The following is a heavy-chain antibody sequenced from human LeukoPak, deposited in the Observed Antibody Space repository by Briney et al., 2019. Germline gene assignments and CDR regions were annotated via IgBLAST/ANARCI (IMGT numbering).Heavy chain of an antibody. V-gene: IGHV1-69*13. D-gene: IGHD2-2*01. CDR2: IIPIFGTA. CDR3: ARDWGVVPAAYGVAFDI. CDR1: GGTFSSYA. J-gene: IGHJ3*02. Sequence: ALVKVSCKASGGTFSSYAISWVRQAPGQGLEWMGGIIPIFGTANYAQKFQGRVTITADESTSTAYMELSSLRSEDTAVYYCARDWGVVPAAYGVAFDIWGQGTMVTVSS.